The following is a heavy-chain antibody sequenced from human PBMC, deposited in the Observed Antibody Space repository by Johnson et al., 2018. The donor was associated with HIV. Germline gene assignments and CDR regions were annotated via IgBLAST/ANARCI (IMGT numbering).Heavy chain of an antibody. J-gene: IGHJ3*01. CDR1: GFTFSSFG. V-gene: IGHV3-30*02. Sequence: VQLVESGGGVVQPGGSLRLSCAASGFTFSSFGMHWVRQAPGKGLEWVAFIRYDGSNKYFAASVKGRFTISRDNSKNTLYLQMNSLRAEDTAVYYCAKIGQWRERLDAFDVWGQGTMVTVSS. CDR3: AKIGQWRERLDAFDV. CDR2: IRYDGSNK. D-gene: IGHD6-19*01.